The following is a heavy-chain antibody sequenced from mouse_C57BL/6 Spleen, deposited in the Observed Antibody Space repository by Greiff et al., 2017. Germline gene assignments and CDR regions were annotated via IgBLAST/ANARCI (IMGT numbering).Heavy chain of an antibody. CDR3: ARGGYFYWYFDV. J-gene: IGHJ1*03. D-gene: IGHD2-3*01. V-gene: IGHV5-9*01. Sequence: EVMLVESGGGLVKPGGSLKLSCAASGFTFSSYTMSWVRQTPEKRLEWVATISGGGGNTYYPDSVKGRFTISRDNAKNTLYLQMSSLRSEDTALYYCARGGYFYWYFDVWGTGTTVTVSS. CDR2: ISGGGGNT. CDR1: GFTFSSYT.